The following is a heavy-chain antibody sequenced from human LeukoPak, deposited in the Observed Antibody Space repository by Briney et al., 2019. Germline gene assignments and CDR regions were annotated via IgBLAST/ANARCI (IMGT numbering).Heavy chain of an antibody. CDR1: GGSISSYY. CDR3: AREWTQPSRWFDP. V-gene: IGHV4-4*07. Sequence: PSETLSLTCTVSGGSISSYYWSWIRQPAGKGLEWIGRIYTSGGTNYHPSLKSRVTTSIDTSKNQSSLILTSVTAADTAVYYCAREWTQPSRWFDPWGQGTLVTVSS. D-gene: IGHD3/OR15-3a*01. J-gene: IGHJ5*02. CDR2: IYTSGGT.